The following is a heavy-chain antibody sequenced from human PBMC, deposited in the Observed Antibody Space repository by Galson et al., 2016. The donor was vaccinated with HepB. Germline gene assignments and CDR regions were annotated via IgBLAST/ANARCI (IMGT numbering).Heavy chain of an antibody. D-gene: IGHD5-12*01. Sequence: SETLSLTCAVYGGPFSGYYWSWIRQSPGKGLEWIGDINQSGSANYNPSLRGRVSISRDTFKNEFFLKLTSVTAADTAMYFCARGGENSWYENDAFDIWGPGTTVIVSS. V-gene: IGHV4-34*01. J-gene: IGHJ3*02. CDR1: GGPFSGYY. CDR3: ARGGENSWYENDAFDI. CDR2: INQSGSA.